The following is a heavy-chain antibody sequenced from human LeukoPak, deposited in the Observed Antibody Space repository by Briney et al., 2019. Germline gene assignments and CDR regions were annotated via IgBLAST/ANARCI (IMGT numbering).Heavy chain of an antibody. CDR3: ARVNREDYLKDYHYDL. CDR2: ISWNSGSI. D-gene: IGHD4/OR15-4a*01. CDR1: GFTFDDYA. V-gene: IGHV3-9*01. Sequence: GGSLRLSCAASGFTFDDYAMHWVRQAPGKGLEWVSGISWNSGSIVYADSGKGRFTISRDNAKKTLYLEMSRLGAEDTAVYYCARVNREDYLKDYHYDLWGQGTLVTVTS. J-gene: IGHJ4*02.